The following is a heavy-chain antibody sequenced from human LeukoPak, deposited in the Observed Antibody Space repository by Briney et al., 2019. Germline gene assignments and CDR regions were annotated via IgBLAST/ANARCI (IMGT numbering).Heavy chain of an antibody. CDR3: AKWYYYDSSGSADY. CDR2: IYYSGST. V-gene: IGHV4-59*01. J-gene: IGHJ4*02. D-gene: IGHD3-22*01. CDR1: GGSISSYY. Sequence: SETLSLTCTVSGGSISSYYWSWIRQPPGKGLEWIGYIYYSGSTNYNPSLKSRVTISVDTSKNQFSLKLSSVTAADTAVYYCAKWYYYDSSGSADYWGQGTLVTVSS.